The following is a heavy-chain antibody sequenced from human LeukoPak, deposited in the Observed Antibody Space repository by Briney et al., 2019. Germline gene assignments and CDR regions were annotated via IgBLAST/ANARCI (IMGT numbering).Heavy chain of an antibody. CDR2: ISGSGGST. V-gene: IGHV3-23*01. J-gene: IGHJ4*02. CDR1: GFTFSSYA. D-gene: IGHD3-10*02. Sequence: GGSLRLSCAASGFTFSSYAMSLVRQAPGKGLEWVSAISGSGGSTYYADSVKGRFTISRDNSKNTLYLQMNSLRAEDTAVYYCAKWSLFGSYFDYWGQGTLVTVSS. CDR3: AKWSLFGSYFDY.